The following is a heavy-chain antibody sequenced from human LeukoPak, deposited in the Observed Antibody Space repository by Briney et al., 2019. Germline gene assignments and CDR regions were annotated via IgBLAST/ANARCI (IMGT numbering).Heavy chain of an antibody. D-gene: IGHD6-6*01. CDR3: ARGGAARPDY. J-gene: IGHJ4*02. V-gene: IGHV3-23*01. CDR2: ISGSGGST. Sequence: GGSLRLSCAASGFTFSSYGMHWVRQAPGKGLEWVSAISGSGGSTYYADSVKGRFTISRDNAKNSLYLQMNTVRAEDTAVYYCARGGAARPDYWGQGTLVTVSS. CDR1: GFTFSSYG.